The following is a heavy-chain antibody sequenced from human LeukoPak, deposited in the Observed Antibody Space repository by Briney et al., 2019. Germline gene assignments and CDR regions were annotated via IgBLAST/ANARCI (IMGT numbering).Heavy chain of an antibody. CDR1: GGTFSSYA. CDR2: IIPIFGTA. J-gene: IGHJ4*02. V-gene: IGHV1-69*05. D-gene: IGHD5-24*01. Sequence: GSSVKVSCKASGGTFSSYAISWVRQAPGQGLEGMGRIIPIFGTANYAQKFQGRVTITTDESTNTAYMELSSLRSEDTAVYYCASTRANPIANRWLFDYWGQGTLVTVSS. CDR3: ASTRANPIANRWLFDY.